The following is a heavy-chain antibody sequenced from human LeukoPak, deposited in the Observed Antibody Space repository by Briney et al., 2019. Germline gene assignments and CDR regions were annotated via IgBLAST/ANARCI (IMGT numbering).Heavy chain of an antibody. D-gene: IGHD5-18*01. V-gene: IGHV3-73*01. Sequence: RGSLRLSCAASGFTFSGSAMHWVRQASGKGLEWVGRIRGKVSSYATAYAASVKGRFTISRDDSKNTASLQMNSLKTEDTAVYYCARDVDAAMRYGMDVWGQGTTVTVSS. CDR3: ARDVDAAMRYGMDV. J-gene: IGHJ6*02. CDR1: GFTFSGSA. CDR2: IRGKVSSYAT.